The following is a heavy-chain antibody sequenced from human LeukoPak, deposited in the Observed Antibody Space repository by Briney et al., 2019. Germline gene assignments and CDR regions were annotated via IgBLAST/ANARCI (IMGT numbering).Heavy chain of an antibody. Sequence: SETLSLTCAVYGGSFSGYYWSWIRQPPGKGLEWIGEINHSGSTNYNPSLKSRVTISVGTSKNQFSLKLSSVTAADTAVYYCARGRPKPYSSSWYYFDYWGQGTLVTVSS. CDR1: GGSFSGYY. J-gene: IGHJ4*02. CDR2: INHSGST. V-gene: IGHV4-34*01. D-gene: IGHD6-13*01. CDR3: ARGRPKPYSSSWYYFDY.